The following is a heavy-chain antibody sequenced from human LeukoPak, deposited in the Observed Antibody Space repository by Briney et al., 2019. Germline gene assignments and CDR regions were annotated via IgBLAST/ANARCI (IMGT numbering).Heavy chain of an antibody. CDR3: ARAGEYSYGLDKYYFDY. Sequence: SETLSLTCAVYGGSFSGYYWSRIRQPPGKGLEWIGEINHSGSTNYNPSLKSRVTISVDTSKNQFSLKLSSVTAADTAVYYCARAGEYSYGLDKYYFDYWGQGTLVTVSS. CDR2: INHSGST. CDR1: GGSFSGYY. V-gene: IGHV4-34*01. D-gene: IGHD5-18*01. J-gene: IGHJ4*02.